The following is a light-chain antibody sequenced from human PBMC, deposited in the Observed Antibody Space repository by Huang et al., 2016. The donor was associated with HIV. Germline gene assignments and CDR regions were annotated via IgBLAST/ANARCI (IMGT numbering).Light chain of an antibody. CDR3: QQRTNWPPGFT. V-gene: IGKV3-11*01. CDR2: DAS. CDR1: QSVGGY. J-gene: IGKJ3*01. Sequence: IVLTQSPATLSLSPGERATLSCRASQSVGGYLAWYQQKPGQAPRIRIYDASNRATGIPARFSGSGSGTDFTLTISSLEPEDFAVYYCQQRTNWPPGFTFGPGTKVDIK.